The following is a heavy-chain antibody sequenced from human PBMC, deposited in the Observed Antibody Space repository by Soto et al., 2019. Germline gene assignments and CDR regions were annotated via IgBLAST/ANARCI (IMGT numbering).Heavy chain of an antibody. CDR1: GGSISSGAYY. V-gene: IGHV4-30-4*08. Sequence: PSETLSLTCTVSGGSISSGAYYWSWIRQHPGKGLEWIGYIYYSGSTYYNPSLESRVTISVDTSKNQFSLKLSSVTAADTAVYYCARQGGRVRGVIINWFDPWGQGTLVTVSS. J-gene: IGHJ5*02. CDR2: IYYSGST. D-gene: IGHD3-10*01. CDR3: ARQGGRVRGVIINWFDP.